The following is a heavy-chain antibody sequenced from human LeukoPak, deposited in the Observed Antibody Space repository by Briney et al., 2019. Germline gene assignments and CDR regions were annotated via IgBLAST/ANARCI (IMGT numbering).Heavy chain of an antibody. CDR3: ARGSDILTGYIFNY. Sequence: PGGSLRLSCAASGFTFNNYAMHWVRQAPGKGLEYVSGISSNGGSTYYANSVKGRFTISRDNSKNTLYLLMGSLRAEDMAVYYCARGSDILTGYIFNYWGQGTLVTVSS. CDR2: ISSNGGST. CDR1: GFTFNNYA. D-gene: IGHD3-9*01. J-gene: IGHJ4*02. V-gene: IGHV3-64*01.